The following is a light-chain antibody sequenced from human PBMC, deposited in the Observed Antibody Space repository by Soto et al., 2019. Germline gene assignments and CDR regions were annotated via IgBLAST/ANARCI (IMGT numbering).Light chain of an antibody. CDR2: AAS. V-gene: IGKV3-20*01. Sequence: EIVLTQSPGTLSLSPRERATLSCRASQSVSSSHLARYQHKPGQSPRLLIYAASSRATGCPARFRGGGSGTDFTLTVSRLEPEDFGGYYGQQYGYSPSTFGQGRRLEIK. J-gene: IGKJ5*01. CDR3: QQYGYSPST. CDR1: QSVSSSH.